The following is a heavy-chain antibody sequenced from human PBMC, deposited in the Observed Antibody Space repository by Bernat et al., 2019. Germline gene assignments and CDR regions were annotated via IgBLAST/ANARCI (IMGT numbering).Heavy chain of an antibody. V-gene: IGHV3-21*01. D-gene: IGHD6-19*01. CDR3: ARDGGWYPATTQFDY. Sequence: EVQLVESGGGLVKPGGSLRLSCAASGFTFSSYSMNWVRQAPGKGLEWVSSISSSSSYIYYADSVKGRFTISRDNAKNSLYLQMNSLGAEDTAVYYCARDGGWYPATTQFDYWGQGTLVTVSS. J-gene: IGHJ4*02. CDR2: ISSSSSYI. CDR1: GFTFSSYS.